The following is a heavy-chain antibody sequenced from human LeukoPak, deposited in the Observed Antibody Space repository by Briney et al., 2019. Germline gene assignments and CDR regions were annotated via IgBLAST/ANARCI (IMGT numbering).Heavy chain of an antibody. CDR2: ISAYNGNT. V-gene: IGHV1-18*01. CDR3: ARLGPYYDFWSGPKNNWFDP. J-gene: IGHJ5*02. D-gene: IGHD3-3*01. CDR1: GYTFTSYG. Sequence: ASVKVSCKASGYTFTSYGISWVRQAPGQGLEWMGWISAYNGNTNYAQKLQGRVTMTTDTSTSTAYMELRSLRSDDTAVYYCARLGPYYDFWSGPKNNWFDPWGQGTLVTVSS.